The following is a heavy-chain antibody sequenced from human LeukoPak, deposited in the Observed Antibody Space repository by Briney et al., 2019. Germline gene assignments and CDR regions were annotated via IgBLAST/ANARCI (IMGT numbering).Heavy chain of an antibody. D-gene: IGHD3-22*01. J-gene: IGHJ4*02. V-gene: IGHV2-5*02. CDR3: AHRKNYYDSSVFDN. CDR1: GFSLHTRGVG. CDR2: IYWDDDR. Sequence: SGPTLVNLTQTLTLTCTFSGFSLHTRGVGVGWIPQPPGRALEWLALIYWDDDRRYSPSLKSRLTITKDTSKNQVVLTMTNMDPVDTATYFCAHRKNYYDSSVFDNWGQGTLVTVSS.